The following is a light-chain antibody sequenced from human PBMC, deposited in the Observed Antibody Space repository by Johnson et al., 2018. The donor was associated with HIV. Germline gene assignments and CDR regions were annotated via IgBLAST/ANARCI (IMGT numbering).Light chain of an antibody. CDR2: EDN. V-gene: IGLV1-51*02. CDR3: GTWDGSGGV. J-gene: IGLJ1*01. Sequence: QPVLTQPPSVSAAPGQRVNISCSGNISNIESYFVSWYQQLPGAAPTLLIYEDNKRPSGIPDRFSGSKSGATASLGISGLQTGDEADYYCGTWDGSGGVFGTGTKVTVL. CDR1: ISNIESYF.